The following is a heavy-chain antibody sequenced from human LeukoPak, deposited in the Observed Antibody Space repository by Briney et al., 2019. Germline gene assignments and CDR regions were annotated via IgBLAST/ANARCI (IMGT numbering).Heavy chain of an antibody. D-gene: IGHD3-22*01. V-gene: IGHV4-4*07. CDR2: IYTSGST. CDR1: GGSISSDY. CDR3: ARDRYRHYYDSSGYLGDYYFDY. J-gene: IGHJ4*02. Sequence: SETLSLTCTVSGGSISSDYWSWIRQPAGKGLEWIGRIYTSGSTNYNPSLKSRVTISVDKSKNQFSLKLSSVTAADSAVYYCARDRYRHYYDSSGYLGDYYFDYWGQGTLVTVSS.